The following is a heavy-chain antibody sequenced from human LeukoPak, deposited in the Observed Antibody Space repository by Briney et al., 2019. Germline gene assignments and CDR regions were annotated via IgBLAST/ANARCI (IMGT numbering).Heavy chain of an antibody. CDR1: GGSINNYY. J-gene: IGHJ3*02. D-gene: IGHD2-15*01. Sequence: SETLSLTCTVSGGSINNYYWSWIRQPAGKGLEWIGRTYTRGSTNYNPSFKSRVTMSVDTSKNQFSLKLSSVTAADTAVYYCARGRYCSADICSGGDAFDIWGQGTMVSVSS. V-gene: IGHV4-4*07. CDR2: TYTRGST. CDR3: ARGRYCSADICSGGDAFDI.